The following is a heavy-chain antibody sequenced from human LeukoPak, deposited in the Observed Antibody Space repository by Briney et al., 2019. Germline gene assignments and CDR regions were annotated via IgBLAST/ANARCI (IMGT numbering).Heavy chain of an antibody. V-gene: IGHV5-51*01. Sequence: GESLKISCKGSGYRFTSYWIGWVRQMPGKGLEWMGIIYPGDSDTKYSPSFQGQVTISADKSIITSYLQWSSLKASDTDMYDCERLDEGAFDIWGQGTMVTVSS. CDR2: IYPGDSDT. CDR3: ERLDEGAFDI. J-gene: IGHJ3*02. CDR1: GYRFTSYW.